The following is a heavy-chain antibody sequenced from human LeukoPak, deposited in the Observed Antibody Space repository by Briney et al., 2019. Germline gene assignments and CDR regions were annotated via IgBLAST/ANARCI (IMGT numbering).Heavy chain of an antibody. D-gene: IGHD4-17*01. CDR3: ATAAPYMTTVIRGTFDI. V-gene: IGHV1-24*01. CDR1: GHRVTEVP. Sequence: ASGRVSCTVSGHRVTEVPMNCVRQAPGKGPEWMGGLHPADGETVYAQNFQDRVTMTEDTSTDTAYMELSSLRSDDTAVYYCATAAPYMTTVIRGTFDIWGQGTMVTVSS. J-gene: IGHJ3*02. CDR2: LHPADGET.